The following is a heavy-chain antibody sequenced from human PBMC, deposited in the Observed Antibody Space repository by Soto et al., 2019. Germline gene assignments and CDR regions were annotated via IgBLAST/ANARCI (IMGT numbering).Heavy chain of an antibody. Sequence: GGSLRLSCAASGFSFSDYTMNWVRQAPGKGLEWVSSISKGSDYIFYADKVKGRFTISRDNARNSLHLQMTSLRVEDTAVYYCAREAAGFDIWGQGTMVTVSS. V-gene: IGHV3-21*01. CDR3: AREAAGFDI. J-gene: IGHJ3*02. CDR1: GFSFSDYT. CDR2: ISKGSDYI.